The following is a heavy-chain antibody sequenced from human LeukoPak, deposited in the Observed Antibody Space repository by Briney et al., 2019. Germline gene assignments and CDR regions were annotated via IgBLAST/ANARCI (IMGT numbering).Heavy chain of an antibody. CDR1: GGSISSCY. D-gene: IGHD1-26*01. CDR2: IHYSGTT. J-gene: IGHJ6*02. V-gene: IGHV4-59*01. Sequence: PSETLSLTCTVSGGSISSCYWTWIRQPPEKGLEWIGFIHYSGTTNYKPSLRSRVTMSVDTSKNQFSLNLSSVTAADTAVYYCARGVGAPSFYYYYGMDVWGQGTTVTVSS. CDR3: ARGVGAPSFYYYYGMDV.